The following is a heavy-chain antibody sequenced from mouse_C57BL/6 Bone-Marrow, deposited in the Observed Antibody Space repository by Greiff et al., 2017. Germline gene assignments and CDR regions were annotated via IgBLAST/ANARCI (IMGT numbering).Heavy chain of an antibody. V-gene: IGHV1-80*01. CDR2: IYPGDGDT. CDR1: GYAFSSYW. D-gene: IGHD1-1*01. Sequence: QVQLQQSGAELVKPGASVKISCKASGYAFSSYWMNWVKQRPGKGLEWIGQIYPGDGDTNYNGKFKGKATLPADKSSSTAYMPLSSLTSEDSAVYFCAREIYYYGSRYFDVWGTGTTVTVSS. CDR3: AREIYYYGSRYFDV. J-gene: IGHJ1*03.